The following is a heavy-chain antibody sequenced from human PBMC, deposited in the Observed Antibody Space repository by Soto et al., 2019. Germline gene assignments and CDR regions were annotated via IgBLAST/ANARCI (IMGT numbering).Heavy chain of an antibody. D-gene: IGHD5-12*01. V-gene: IGHV4-61*01. J-gene: IGHJ6*02. CDR2: IYYSGNT. Sequence: SETLSLTCTVSGVSVSSGSYYWSWIRQPPGKGLEWLGYIYYSGNTNYNPSLKSRVTISVDTSKNQFSLKLTSVTVADTAVYYCASSGGYLRFRMDVWGQGTTVTVSS. CDR1: GVSVSSGSYY. CDR3: ASSGGYLRFRMDV.